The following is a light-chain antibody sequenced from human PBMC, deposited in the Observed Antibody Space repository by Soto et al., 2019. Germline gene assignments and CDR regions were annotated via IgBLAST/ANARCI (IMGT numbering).Light chain of an antibody. V-gene: IGKV3-20*01. CDR1: QSVNSNY. CDR3: QQYGSSPIT. CDR2: GAS. J-gene: IGKJ5*01. Sequence: EIVLTQSPGTLSLSPGERATLSCRASQSVNSNYLACYQQKPGQAPRLLIHGASSRATGIPDRFSGSGSGTDFTLTISRLEPEDFAVYFCQQYGSSPITFGQGTRLEI.